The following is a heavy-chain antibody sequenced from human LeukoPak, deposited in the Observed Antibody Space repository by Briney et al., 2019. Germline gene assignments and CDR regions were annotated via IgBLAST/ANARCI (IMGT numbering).Heavy chain of an antibody. CDR2: IYYTGST. Sequence: SETLSLTCTVSGVSISISNSYWGWIRQPPGKGLEWIGSIYYTGSTYYNPSLKSRVTMSVDKSKNQFSLRLSSVNAADTAVYYCARDILATSIAAPYYWGQGTLVTVSS. J-gene: IGHJ4*02. V-gene: IGHV4-39*07. D-gene: IGHD6-13*01. CDR3: ARDILATSIAAPYY. CDR1: GVSISISNSY.